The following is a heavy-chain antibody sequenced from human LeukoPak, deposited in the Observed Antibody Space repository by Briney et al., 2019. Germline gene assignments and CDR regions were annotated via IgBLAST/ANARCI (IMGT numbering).Heavy chain of an antibody. Sequence: ASVKVSCKTSGYTFTTYGITWVRRAPGQGLEWMGWISTYNANTNYAQKLQGRVTMTTDTSTSTAYMELRSLRSDDTAVYYGARDPYSNYVTPFDYWGQGTLVTVSS. CDR2: ISTYNANT. CDR3: ARDPYSNYVTPFDY. CDR1: GYTFTTYG. J-gene: IGHJ4*02. V-gene: IGHV1-18*01. D-gene: IGHD4-11*01.